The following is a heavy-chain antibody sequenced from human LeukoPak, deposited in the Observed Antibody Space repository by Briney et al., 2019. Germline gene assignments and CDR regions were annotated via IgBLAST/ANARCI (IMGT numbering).Heavy chain of an antibody. CDR3: ARFEPVAAFDI. CDR1: GFTFSSYE. Sequence: GGSLGLSCAASGFTFSSYEMNWVRQAPGKGLEWVSYISSSGSTIYYADSVKGRFTISRDNAKNSLYLQMNSLRAEDTAVYYFARFEPVAAFDIWGQGTMVTVSS. V-gene: IGHV3-48*03. D-gene: IGHD4-23*01. J-gene: IGHJ3*02. CDR2: ISSSGSTI.